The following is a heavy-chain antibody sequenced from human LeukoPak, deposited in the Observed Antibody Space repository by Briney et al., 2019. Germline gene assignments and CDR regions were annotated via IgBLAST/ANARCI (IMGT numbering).Heavy chain of an antibody. D-gene: IGHD3-16*02. J-gene: IGHJ4*02. CDR2: ISFDENEK. CDR1: GFTFVTYA. CDR3: ARVDEARERYRLIDY. Sequence: PGRSLRLSCAASGFTFVTYAFHSVRQAPGKGLEWVALISFDENEKYYADSVKGRFTISRDNSKSTVYLQMDSLRAEDTALYSCARVDEARERYRLIDYWGQGTVVTVSS. V-gene: IGHV3-30-3*01.